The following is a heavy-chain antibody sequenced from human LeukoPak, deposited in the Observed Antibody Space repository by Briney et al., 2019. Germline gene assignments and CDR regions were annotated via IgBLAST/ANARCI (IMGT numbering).Heavy chain of an antibody. J-gene: IGHJ2*01. Sequence: GGSLRLSCAASGFTFSSYAMSWVRQVPGKGLVWVSRISSDGSSTSYADSVKGRFTISRDNAKNTLYLQMSSLRAEDTAVYFCARLVGSYWYFDLWGRGTLVTVSS. D-gene: IGHD1-26*01. V-gene: IGHV3-74*01. CDR3: ARLVGSYWYFDL. CDR2: ISSDGSST. CDR1: GFTFSSYA.